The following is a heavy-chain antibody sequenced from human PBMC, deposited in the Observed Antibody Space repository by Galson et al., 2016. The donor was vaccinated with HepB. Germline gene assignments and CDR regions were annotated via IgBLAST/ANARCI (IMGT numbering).Heavy chain of an antibody. Sequence: SLRLSCAASGISFSNYWMTWVRQAPGKGLEWVANIKEDGSVKYYVDSVKGRFIISRDNAKNALYLQLNSLRAEDTAVYYCVREFKIAAPGVLDYWGQGTLVTVSS. CDR1: GISFSNYW. V-gene: IGHV3-7*01. CDR3: VREFKIAAPGVLDY. D-gene: IGHD6-13*01. J-gene: IGHJ4*02. CDR2: IKEDGSVK.